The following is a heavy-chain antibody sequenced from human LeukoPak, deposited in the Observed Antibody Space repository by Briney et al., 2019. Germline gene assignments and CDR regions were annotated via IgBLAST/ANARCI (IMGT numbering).Heavy chain of an antibody. Sequence: SQTLSLTCTVSGGSISSGGYYWSWIRQHPGKGLEWIGYIYYSGSTYYNPSLKSRVTISVNTSKNQFSLKLSSVTAADTAVYYCARGGVGFSSSSGLDYWGQGTLVTVSS. CDR2: IYYSGST. CDR1: GGSISSGGYY. V-gene: IGHV4-31*03. CDR3: ARGGVGFSSSSGLDY. D-gene: IGHD6-6*01. J-gene: IGHJ4*02.